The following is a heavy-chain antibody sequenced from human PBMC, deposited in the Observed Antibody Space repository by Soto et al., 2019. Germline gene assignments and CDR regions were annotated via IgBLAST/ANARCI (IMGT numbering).Heavy chain of an antibody. D-gene: IGHD6-13*01. J-gene: IGHJ6*02. CDR2: IIPIFGTA. Sequence: ASVKVSCKASGGTFSSYAISWVRQAPGQGLEWMGGIIPIFGTANYAQKFQGRVTITADESTSTAYMELSSLRSEDTAVYYCASQYSSSWYEGGYYYYGMDVWGQGTTVTVSS. CDR3: ASQYSSSWYEGGYYYYGMDV. CDR1: GGTFSSYA. V-gene: IGHV1-69*13.